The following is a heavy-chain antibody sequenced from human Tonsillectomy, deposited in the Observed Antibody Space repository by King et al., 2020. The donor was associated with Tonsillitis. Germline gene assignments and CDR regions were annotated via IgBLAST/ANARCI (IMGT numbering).Heavy chain of an antibody. CDR2: ISGSRTYI. J-gene: IGHJ4*02. Sequence: VQLVDSGGGLVKPGGSLRLSCATSGFTFSSYTMNWVRQAPGKGLEWVSSISGSRTYIFYADSVQGRFTISRDNAKESLYLQMNSLRVEDTAVYYCAREYLAGTSPPGYWGQGTLVTVAS. V-gene: IGHV3-21*01. CDR1: GFTFSSYT. D-gene: IGHD1-7*01. CDR3: AREYLAGTSPPGY.